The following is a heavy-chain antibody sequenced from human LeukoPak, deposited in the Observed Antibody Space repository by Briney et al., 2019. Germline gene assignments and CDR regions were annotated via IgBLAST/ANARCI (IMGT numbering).Heavy chain of an antibody. J-gene: IGHJ6*03. CDR3: AKDSYQLSTDYYYMDV. CDR1: GFTFSSYG. CDR2: IRYDGSNK. Sequence: GGSLRLSCAASGFTFSSYGMHWVRQAPGKGLEWVAFIRYDGSNKYYADSVKGRFTISRDNSKNTLYLQMNSLRAEDTAVYYCAKDSYQLSTDYYYMDVWGKGTTVNVSS. D-gene: IGHD2-2*01. V-gene: IGHV3-30*02.